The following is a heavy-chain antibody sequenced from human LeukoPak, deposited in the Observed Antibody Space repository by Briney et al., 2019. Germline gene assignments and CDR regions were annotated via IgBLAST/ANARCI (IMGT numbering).Heavy chain of an antibody. CDR1: GFTFSTYA. D-gene: IGHD5-24*01. V-gene: IGHV3-23*01. CDR3: ARWQPRPIDC. Sequence: GGSLRLPCAASGFTFSTYAMTWVRQAPGKGLEWISAISGSGDNTYYLESVKGRYTISRDNSKDTLYLQMNNLRAEDTAIYYCARWQPRPIDCWGQGTLVTVSS. J-gene: IGHJ4*02. CDR2: ISGSGDNT.